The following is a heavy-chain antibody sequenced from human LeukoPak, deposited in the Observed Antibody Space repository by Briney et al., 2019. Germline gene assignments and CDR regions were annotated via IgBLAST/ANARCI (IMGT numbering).Heavy chain of an antibody. V-gene: IGHV1-69*13. J-gene: IGHJ4*02. CDR3: ARDPRGPTGYDSSGRDSLDY. CDR1: GGTFSSYA. D-gene: IGHD3-22*01. CDR2: IIPIFGTA. Sequence: ASVKVSCKASGGTFSSYAISWVRQAPGQGLEWMGGIIPIFGTANYAQKFQGRVTITADESTSTAYMELSSLRPEDTAVYYCARDPRGPTGYDSSGRDSLDYWGQGTLVTVSS.